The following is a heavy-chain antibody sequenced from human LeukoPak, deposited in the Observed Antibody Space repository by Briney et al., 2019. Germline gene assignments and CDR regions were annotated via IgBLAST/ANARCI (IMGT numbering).Heavy chain of an antibody. J-gene: IGHJ4*02. Sequence: GGSLRLSCAASGRTVRSNYMDWVGQGPPQGQQWVSVIHSGGNTYYADSVKGRFTISRDNSRNTMDLQMNSLRAEDTAVYYCARCDSSRWNGIDYWGQGTLVTVSS. CDR3: ARCDSSRWNGIDY. CDR1: GRTVRSNY. CDR2: IHSGGNT. D-gene: IGHD6-13*01. V-gene: IGHV3-53*01.